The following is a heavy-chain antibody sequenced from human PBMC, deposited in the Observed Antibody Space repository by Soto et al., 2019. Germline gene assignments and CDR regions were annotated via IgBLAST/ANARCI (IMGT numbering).Heavy chain of an antibody. CDR1: GFTFSSYA. CDR2: ISGSGDST. V-gene: IGHV3-23*01. J-gene: IGHJ4*02. CDR3: AKRAAGTSFDY. Sequence: EVQLLESGGGLEQPGGSLRLSCAASGFTFSSYAMSWVRQAPGKGLEWVSVISGSGDSTYYADSVKGRFTLSRDNSKNTLYLQMNSLRAEDTAVYYCAKRAAGTSFDYWGQGTLVTVSS. D-gene: IGHD6-13*01.